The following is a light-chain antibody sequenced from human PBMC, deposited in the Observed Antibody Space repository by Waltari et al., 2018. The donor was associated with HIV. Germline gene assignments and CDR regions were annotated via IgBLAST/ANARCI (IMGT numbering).Light chain of an antibody. Sequence: QSALTQPASVSGSPGQSITIPCTGTSSDIGGYNYVSWYQQHPGKAPKLMIYEVSNRPSGVSNRFFGSKSGNTASLTISGLQTEDEADYYCKSYTSTYTYVFGSGTKVTVL. CDR3: KSYTSTYTYV. V-gene: IGLV2-14*01. J-gene: IGLJ1*01. CDR1: SSDIGGYNY. CDR2: EVS.